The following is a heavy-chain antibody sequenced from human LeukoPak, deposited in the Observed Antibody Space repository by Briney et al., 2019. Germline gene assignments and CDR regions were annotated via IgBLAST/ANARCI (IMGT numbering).Heavy chain of an antibody. J-gene: IGHJ4*02. Sequence: SVKVSCKASGGTFTSYAISWVRQAPGQGLEWMGGIIPIFGTAKYAQKFQGRVTITTDESTSTAYMELSSLRSEDTAVYYCARGYSCYDFDYWGQGTLVTVSS. CDR1: GGTFTSYA. CDR3: ARGYSCYDFDY. CDR2: IIPIFGTA. V-gene: IGHV1-69*05. D-gene: IGHD5-12*01.